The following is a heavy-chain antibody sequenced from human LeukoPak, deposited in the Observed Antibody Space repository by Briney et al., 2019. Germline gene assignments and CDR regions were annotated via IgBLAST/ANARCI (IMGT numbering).Heavy chain of an antibody. J-gene: IGHJ4*02. CDR3: ARDLDWY. CDR1: GFTVNNNY. D-gene: IGHD3/OR15-3a*01. V-gene: IGHV3-66*02. Sequence: PGGSLRLSCAASGFTVNNNYMSWVRQAPGKGLEWVSVIYSGGSTYYADSVKGRFTISRDKSKNTLYLQMNSLRVEDTAVYYWARDLDWYWGQGTLVTVSS. CDR2: IYSGGST.